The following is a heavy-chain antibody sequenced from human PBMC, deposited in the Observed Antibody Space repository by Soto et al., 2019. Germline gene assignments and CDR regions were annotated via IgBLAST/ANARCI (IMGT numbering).Heavy chain of an antibody. Sequence: EASVKVSCKASGGTFSSYAISWVRQAPGQGLEWMGGIIPIFGTANYAQKFQGRVTITADEFTSTAYMELSSLRSEDTAVYYCARVVRGCSSTSCYTGYFDYWGQGIQVTVSS. D-gene: IGHD2-2*02. CDR3: ARVVRGCSSTSCYTGYFDY. J-gene: IGHJ4*02. CDR2: IIPIFGTA. V-gene: IGHV1-69*13. CDR1: GGTFSSYA.